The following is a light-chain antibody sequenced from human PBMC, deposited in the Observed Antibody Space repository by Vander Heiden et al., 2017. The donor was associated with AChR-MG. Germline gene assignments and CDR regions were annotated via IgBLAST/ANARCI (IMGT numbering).Light chain of an antibody. J-gene: IGKJ1*01. V-gene: IGKV3-20*01. CDR2: GAS. CDR3: QQYGSSPQGT. Sequence: EIVLTQSPGPLSLSPGERATLSCRASQSVSSSYLAWYQQKPGQGPRLLIYGASSKATGIPDRFSGSGSGTDFTLTISRLEPEDFAVYYCQQYGSSPQGTFGQGTKVEIK. CDR1: QSVSSSY.